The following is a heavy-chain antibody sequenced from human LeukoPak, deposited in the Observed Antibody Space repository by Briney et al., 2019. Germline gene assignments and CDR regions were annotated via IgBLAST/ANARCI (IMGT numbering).Heavy chain of an antibody. D-gene: IGHD4-17*01. CDR3: ARGYGNYIDY. V-gene: IGHV1-18*01. CDR1: GYTFTSYG. CDR2: ISAYNGNT. J-gene: IGHJ4*02. Sequence: GASVTVSCKPSGYTFTSYGISWVRQAPGQGLEWMGWISAYNGNTNYAQKSQGRVTMPTDASTSTAYMQLRSLRSDDTAVFYCARGYGNYIDYWGQGTLVIVSS.